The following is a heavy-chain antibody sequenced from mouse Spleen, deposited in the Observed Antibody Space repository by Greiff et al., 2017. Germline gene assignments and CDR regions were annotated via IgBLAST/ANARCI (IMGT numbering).Heavy chain of an antibody. D-gene: IGHD2-3*01. CDR3: ARWDGYYWFAY. J-gene: IGHJ3*01. CDR2: IYPGSGST. CDR1: GYTFTDYV. V-gene: IGHV1-77*01. Sequence: QVQLKESGPELVKPGASVKMSCKASGYTFTDYVISWVKQRTGQGLEWIGEIYPGSGSTYYNEKFKGKATLTADKSSNTAYMQLSSLTSEDSAVYFCARWDGYYWFAYWGQGTLVTVSA.